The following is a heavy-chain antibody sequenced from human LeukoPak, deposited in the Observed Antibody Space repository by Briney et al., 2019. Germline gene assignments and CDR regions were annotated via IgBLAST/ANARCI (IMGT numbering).Heavy chain of an antibody. Sequence: NASETLSLTCTVSGGSISSSSYYWGWIRQPPGKGLEWIGSIYYSGSTYYNPSLKSRVTISVDTSKNQFSLKLSSVTAADTAVYYCASQRGYSYGPDFDYWGQGTLVTVSS. V-gene: IGHV4-39*01. CDR1: GGSISSSSYY. CDR2: IYYSGST. J-gene: IGHJ4*02. CDR3: ASQRGYSYGPDFDY. D-gene: IGHD5-18*01.